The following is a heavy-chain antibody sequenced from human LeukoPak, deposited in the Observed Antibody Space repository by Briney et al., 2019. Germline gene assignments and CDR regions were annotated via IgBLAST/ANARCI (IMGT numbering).Heavy chain of an antibody. D-gene: IGHD1-26*01. J-gene: IGHJ4*02. CDR1: GGTFSSYA. V-gene: IGHV1-69*04. CDR2: IIPIFGIA. CDR3: ARQGGSYFQNYFDY. Sequence: GASVKVSCKASGGTFSSYAISWVRQAPGQGREWMGRIIPIFGIADYAQKFQGRVTITADKSTSTAYMELSSLRSEDTAVYYCARQGGSYFQNYFDYWGQGTLVTVSS.